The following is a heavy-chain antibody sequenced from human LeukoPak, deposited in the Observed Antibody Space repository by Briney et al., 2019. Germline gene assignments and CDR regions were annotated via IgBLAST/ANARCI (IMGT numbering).Heavy chain of an antibody. D-gene: IGHD3-22*01. CDR2: IYHSGST. V-gene: IGHV4-30-2*01. Sequence: SETLSLTCTISGGSISSGGYSWSWIRQPPGKGLEWIGYIYHSGSTYYNPSLKSRVTISVDRSKNQFSLKLSSVTAADTAVYYCASKYYDSSGYYYVSWGQGTLVTVSS. CDR3: ASKYYDSSGYYYVS. J-gene: IGHJ4*02. CDR1: GGSISSGGYS.